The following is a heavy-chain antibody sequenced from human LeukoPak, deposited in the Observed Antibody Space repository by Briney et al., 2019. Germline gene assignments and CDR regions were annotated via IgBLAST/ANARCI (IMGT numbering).Heavy chain of an antibody. J-gene: IGHJ6*03. D-gene: IGHD3-10*01. V-gene: IGHV3-48*04. Sequence: PGGSLRLSCAASGFTFGSYSMTRVRQAPGKGLEWVSSISGSGSAIYYADSVKGRFTISRDNAKNSLYLQMNSLRAEDTAVYYCARDGYHYYGSGTYFGYYYMDVWGKGTTVTISS. CDR3: ARDGYHYYGSGTYFGYYYMDV. CDR1: GFTFGSYS. CDR2: ISGSGSAI.